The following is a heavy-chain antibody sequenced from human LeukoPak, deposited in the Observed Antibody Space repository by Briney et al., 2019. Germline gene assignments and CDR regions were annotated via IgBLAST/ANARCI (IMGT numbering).Heavy chain of an antibody. CDR1: GGSISSYY. D-gene: IGHD7-27*01. J-gene: IGHJ4*02. CDR3: ARGLSGDSFDY. Sequence: PSETLSLTCTVSGGSISSYYWSWIRQPPGKGLEWIGYIYYSGSTNYNPSLKSRVTISVDTSKNQFSLKLSSVTAADTAVYYCARGLSGDSFDYWGQGTLVTVSS. V-gene: IGHV4-59*01. CDR2: IYYSGST.